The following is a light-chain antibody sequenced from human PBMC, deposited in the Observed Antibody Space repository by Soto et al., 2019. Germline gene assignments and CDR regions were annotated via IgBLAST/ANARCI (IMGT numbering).Light chain of an antibody. CDR1: EGISIA. V-gene: IGKV1-13*01. CDR2: DAS. Sequence: GERLTITCRAREGISIALACYQQKPGKAPKLLIYDASSLESGGPSRFSGSGSATDFTRTISSLQPEDFATYYCQQVNVYPSTFGGGTKVDIK. J-gene: IGKJ4*01. CDR3: QQVNVYPST.